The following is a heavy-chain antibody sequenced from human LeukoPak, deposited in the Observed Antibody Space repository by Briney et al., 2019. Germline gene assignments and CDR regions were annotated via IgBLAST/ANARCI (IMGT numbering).Heavy chain of an antibody. CDR2: IYHSGIT. Sequence: PSETLSLTCTVSDYSISSGYGYYWGWIRQPPGKGLEWIGNIYHSGITYYTPSLKSRVTISVDTSKNQFYLKLSSVTAADTAVYYCASGQWLEGFFPFWGQGTLVTVSS. V-gene: IGHV4-38-2*02. J-gene: IGHJ4*02. CDR3: ASGQWLEGFFPF. CDR1: DYSISSGYGYY. D-gene: IGHD6-19*01.